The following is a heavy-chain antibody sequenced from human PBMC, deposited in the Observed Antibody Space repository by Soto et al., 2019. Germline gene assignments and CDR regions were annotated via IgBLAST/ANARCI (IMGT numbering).Heavy chain of an antibody. J-gene: IGHJ4*02. D-gene: IGHD2-15*01. Sequence: EMQLVESGGGLVQPGGSLRLSCAASGFTVSNTYLSWVRQAPGKGLEWVSVIYSEGRTYYADSVKGRLTISRDHSKNTLYLQMNSLRAEDTAVYYCTRYPVDSPDFDYWGQGTLVTVSS. CDR2: IYSEGRT. CDR1: GFTVSNTY. V-gene: IGHV3-66*01. CDR3: TRYPVDSPDFDY.